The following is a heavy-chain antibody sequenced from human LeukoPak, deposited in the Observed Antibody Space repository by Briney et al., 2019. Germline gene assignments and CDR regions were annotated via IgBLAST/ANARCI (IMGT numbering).Heavy chain of an antibody. J-gene: IGHJ4*02. CDR2: ISVYSGDT. D-gene: IGHD4-17*01. V-gene: IGHV1-18*01. CDR1: GYNFTNYG. Sequence: ASVKVSCKASGYNFTNYGISWVRQAPGQGLEWMGWISVYSGDTNYAHKLQGRLTLTTDTSPATAYLELRGLTSDDTAVYYCARAPSFGDYGGDYWGQGTLITVSS. CDR3: ARAPSFGDYGGDY.